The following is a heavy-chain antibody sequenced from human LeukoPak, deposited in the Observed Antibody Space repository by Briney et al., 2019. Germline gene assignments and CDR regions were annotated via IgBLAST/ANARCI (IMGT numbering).Heavy chain of an antibody. J-gene: IGHJ1*01. V-gene: IGHV1-69*05. CDR2: LIPTFGST. CDR3: AGETLAPSGVKYFHH. Sequence: SVKVSCKASGGTLSRYDINWVRQAPGQGLEWMGRLIPTFGSTNYAQKFQGRVTITTDESTTTAYMEVSSLTSEDTAVYYCAGETLAPSGVKYFHHWGQGTLVTVSS. CDR1: GGTLSRYD. D-gene: IGHD6-13*01.